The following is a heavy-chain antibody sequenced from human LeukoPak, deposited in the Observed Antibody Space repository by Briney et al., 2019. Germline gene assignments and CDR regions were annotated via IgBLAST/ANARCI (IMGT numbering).Heavy chain of an antibody. D-gene: IGHD4-17*01. CDR1: GGSISSSSYY. CDR3: ARAYEYGDYVGAFDI. Sequence: SETLSLTCTVSGGSISSSSYYWSWIRQPPGKGLEWIGYIYYSGRTHYNPSLKSRVTISVDTSKNQFSLKLSSVTAADTAVYYCARAYEYGDYVGAFDIWGQGTMVTVSS. J-gene: IGHJ3*02. CDR2: IYYSGRT. V-gene: IGHV4-61*01.